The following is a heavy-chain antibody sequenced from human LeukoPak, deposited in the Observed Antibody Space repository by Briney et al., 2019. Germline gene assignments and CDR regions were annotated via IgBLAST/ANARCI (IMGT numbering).Heavy chain of an antibody. D-gene: IGHD6-13*01. J-gene: IGHJ4*02. CDR1: GGSISSGGYY. CDR2: IYHSGST. V-gene: IGHV4-31*03. Sequence: PSETLSLTCTVSGGSISSGGYYWSWIRQHPGKGLEWIGYIYHSGSTYYNPSLKSRVTISVDTSKNQFSLKLSSVTAADTAVYYCARDGTQQLSFDYWGQGTLVTVSS. CDR3: ARDGTQQLSFDY.